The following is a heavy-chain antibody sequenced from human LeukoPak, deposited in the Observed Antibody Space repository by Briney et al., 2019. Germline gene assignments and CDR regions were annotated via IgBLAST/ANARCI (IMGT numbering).Heavy chain of an antibody. CDR3: ARVDSTKFDD. V-gene: IGHV4-38-2*01. J-gene: IGHJ4*02. CDR2: IYRSGST. Sequence: PSETLSLTCAVSGYSISSGYYWGWIRQPPGKGLEWIGSIYRSGSTYYNPSLKSRVTISLDTSKNHFSLKLSSVTAADTAVYYCARVDSTKFDDWGQGTLVTVSS. D-gene: IGHD3/OR15-3a*01. CDR1: GYSISSGYY.